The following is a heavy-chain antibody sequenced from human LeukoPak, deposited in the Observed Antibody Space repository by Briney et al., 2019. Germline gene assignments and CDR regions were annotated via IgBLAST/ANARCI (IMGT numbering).Heavy chain of an antibody. Sequence: GASVKVSCKASGYTFTSYGISWVRQAPGQGLEWMGWISAYNGNTSYAQKFQGRVTMTRDTSTSTVYMEVSSLRSEDTAVYYCARDPGSYRAFDIWGQGTMVTVSS. J-gene: IGHJ3*02. CDR2: ISAYNGNT. V-gene: IGHV1-18*01. CDR3: ARDPGSYRAFDI. D-gene: IGHD1-26*01. CDR1: GYTFTSYG.